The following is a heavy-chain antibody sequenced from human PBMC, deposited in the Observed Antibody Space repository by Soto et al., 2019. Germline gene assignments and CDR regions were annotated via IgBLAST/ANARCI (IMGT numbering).Heavy chain of an antibody. D-gene: IGHD4-17*01. Sequence: QVQLQESGPGLVKPSQTLSLTCTVSGGSISSGDYYWSWIRQPPGKGLEWIGYIYYSGSTYYNPSLKSRVTISVDTSKNQFSLKLSSVTAADTAVYYYARDRFEGTVTTQRTDYGMDVWGQGTTVTVSS. V-gene: IGHV4-30-4*01. CDR1: GGSISSGDYY. CDR2: IYYSGST. CDR3: ARDRFEGTVTTQRTDYGMDV. J-gene: IGHJ6*02.